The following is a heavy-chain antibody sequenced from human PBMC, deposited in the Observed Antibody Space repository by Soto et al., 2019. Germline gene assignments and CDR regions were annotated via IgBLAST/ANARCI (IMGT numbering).Heavy chain of an antibody. CDR3: ARDSIVVVPAAMSTDYYYYYMDV. D-gene: IGHD2-2*01. Sequence: PGGSLRLSCAASGFTFSIYSMNWVRQAPGKGLEWVSSISSSSSYIYYADSVKGRFTISRDNAKNSLYLQMNSLRAEDTAVYYCARDSIVVVPAAMSTDYYYYYMDVWGKGTTVTVSS. V-gene: IGHV3-21*01. CDR2: ISSSSSYI. J-gene: IGHJ6*03. CDR1: GFTFSIYS.